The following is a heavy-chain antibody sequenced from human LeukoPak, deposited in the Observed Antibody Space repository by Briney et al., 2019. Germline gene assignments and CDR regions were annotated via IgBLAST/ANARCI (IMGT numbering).Heavy chain of an antibody. J-gene: IGHJ4*02. CDR2: ISSSGSTI. CDR3: ARGTPTTRDFDS. Sequence: GGSLRLSCAASGFTFSSYEKNWVRQAPGKGLEWVSYISSSGSTIYYADSLKGRFTISRDNAKNSLYLQMNSLRAEDTAVYYCARGTPTTRDFDSWGQGTLVTVSS. CDR1: GFTFSSYE. V-gene: IGHV3-48*03. D-gene: IGHD4-11*01.